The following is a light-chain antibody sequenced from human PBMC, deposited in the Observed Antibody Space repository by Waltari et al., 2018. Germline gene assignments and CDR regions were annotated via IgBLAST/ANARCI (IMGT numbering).Light chain of an antibody. Sequence: QSALTQPRPVSGSPGQSVTISCTGTSSDVGGYNYVSGYQQHPGKAPKLIIYDVTKRPSGVPDRFSGSKSGNTASLTISGLQAEDEADYYCCSYGGSYSFVVFGGGTKLTVL. V-gene: IGLV2-11*01. J-gene: IGLJ2*01. CDR1: SSDVGGYNY. CDR2: DVT. CDR3: CSYGGSYSFVV.